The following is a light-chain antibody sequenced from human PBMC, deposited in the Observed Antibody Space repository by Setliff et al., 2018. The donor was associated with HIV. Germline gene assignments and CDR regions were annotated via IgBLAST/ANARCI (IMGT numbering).Light chain of an antibody. CDR1: SSSIGAGYD. V-gene: IGLV1-40*01. CDR3: QSYDSSLSSWV. CDR2: GNN. J-gene: IGLJ3*02. Sequence: VLTQTPSVSGAPGQRITISCTGSSSSIGAGYDVHWYQHLPGTTPKHLIYGNNNRPSGVPDRFSGSKSDTSASLAITGLQAEDEADYYCQSYDSSLSSWVFGGGTKVTVL.